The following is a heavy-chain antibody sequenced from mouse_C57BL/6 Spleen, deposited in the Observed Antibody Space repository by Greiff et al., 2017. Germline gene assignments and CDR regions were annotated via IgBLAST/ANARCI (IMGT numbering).Heavy chain of an antibody. D-gene: IGHD1-1*01. J-gene: IGHJ4*01. Sequence: EVKLVESGGDLVKPGGSLKLSCAASGFTFSSYGMYWVRQTPDKRLEWVATISDGGSYTHYHDSVTGRFTISIDNAKTTLYLQMSSLTSEDTAMYYCARDYYGSIYYYAIDYWGQGTSVTVSS. CDR1: GFTFSSYG. CDR3: ARDYYGSIYYYAIDY. CDR2: ISDGGSYT. V-gene: IGHV5-6*02.